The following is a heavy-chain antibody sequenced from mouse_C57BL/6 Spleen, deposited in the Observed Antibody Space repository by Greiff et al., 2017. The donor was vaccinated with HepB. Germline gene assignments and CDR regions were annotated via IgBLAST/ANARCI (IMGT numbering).Heavy chain of an antibody. CDR2: IDPSDSYT. V-gene: IGHV1-59*01. Sequence: QVQLQQPGAELVRPGTSVKLSCKASGYTFTSYWMHWVKQRPGQGLEWIGVIDPSDSYTNYNQKFKGKATLTVDTSSSTAYIQLSSLTSEDSAVYYCARCHYYGSSYVNYFDYWGQGTTLTVSS. CDR3: ARCHYYGSSYVNYFDY. J-gene: IGHJ2*01. D-gene: IGHD1-1*01. CDR1: GYTFTSYW.